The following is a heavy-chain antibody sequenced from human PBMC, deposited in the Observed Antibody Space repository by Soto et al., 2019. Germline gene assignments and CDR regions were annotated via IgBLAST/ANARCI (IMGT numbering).Heavy chain of an antibody. V-gene: IGHV3-11*06. J-gene: IGHJ4*02. CDR1: GFTFSDYY. CDR3: PRAQWELDY. D-gene: IGHD1-26*01. CDR2: ISTTVSFT. Sequence: GGSLRLSCEASGFTFSDYYMSWIRQAPGKGLEWVSYISTTVSFTNYADSLKGRFTISRDNAKNSLYLQINSLRADDTAVYYCPRAQWELDYWGQGTLVTVSS.